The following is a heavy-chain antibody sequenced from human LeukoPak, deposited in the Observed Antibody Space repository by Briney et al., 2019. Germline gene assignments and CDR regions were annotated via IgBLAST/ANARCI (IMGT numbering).Heavy chain of an antibody. V-gene: IGHV3-48*01. CDR1: GFTFSTYN. Sequence: GGSLRLSCAASGFTFSTYNMNWVRQPPGKGLEWISYINADSSTIQYADSVRGRFTTSRDNAKNSLYLQMNSLRAEDTAVYYCVRDNSRGQSLGVIYWGQGSLVTVSS. CDR2: INADSSTI. CDR3: VRDNSRGQSLGVIY. D-gene: IGHD3-22*01. J-gene: IGHJ4*02.